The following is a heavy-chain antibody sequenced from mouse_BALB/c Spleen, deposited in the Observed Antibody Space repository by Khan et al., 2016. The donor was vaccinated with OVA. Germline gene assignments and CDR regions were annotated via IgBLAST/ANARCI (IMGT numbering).Heavy chain of an antibody. CDR3: ARLEDM. J-gene: IGHJ2*01. V-gene: IGHV2-9*02. Sequence: VQLQESGPGLVAPSQSLSITCTVSGFSLTSYGVHWVRQPPGKGLEWLGVIRAGGSTTYYSALMSRLSISKDNSKGKVFLIMNSKHTDDHAMYYCARLEDMWGQGTTLTVSS. CDR2: IRAGGST. CDR1: GFSLTSYG.